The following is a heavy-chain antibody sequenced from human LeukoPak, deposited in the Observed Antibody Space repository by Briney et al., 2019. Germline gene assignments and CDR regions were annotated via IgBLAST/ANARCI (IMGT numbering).Heavy chain of an antibody. Sequence: SQTLSLTCTVSGGSVSSGTYYWSWIRQPAGKGLEWIGRIYTSGSTDYNPSLKSRVTVSVDTSKNQFSLKLSSVTAADTAVYYCASTRFGELPYYYYMDVWGKGTTVTISS. J-gene: IGHJ6*03. V-gene: IGHV4-61*02. D-gene: IGHD3-10*01. CDR2: IYTSGST. CDR3: ASTRFGELPYYYYMDV. CDR1: GGSVSSGTYY.